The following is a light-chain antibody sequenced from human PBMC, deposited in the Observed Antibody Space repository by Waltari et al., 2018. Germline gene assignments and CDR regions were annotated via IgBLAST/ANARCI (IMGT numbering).Light chain of an antibody. V-gene: IGKV3-11*01. Sequence: IVFTQSPATLSLSPGERATLSCRASESVSRYLAWYQQKPGQAPRLLIYEASNRATGIPARFSGSGSGTDFTLTISSLEPEDFAVYYCQHRSDWPLTFGGGTKVEIK. J-gene: IGKJ4*01. CDR3: QHRSDWPLT. CDR1: ESVSRY. CDR2: EAS.